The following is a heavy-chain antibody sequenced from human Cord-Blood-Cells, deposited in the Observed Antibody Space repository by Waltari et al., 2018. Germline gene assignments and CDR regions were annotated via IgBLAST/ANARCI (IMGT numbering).Heavy chain of an antibody. CDR1: GGTFSSYA. J-gene: IGHJ3*02. V-gene: IGHV1-69*01. D-gene: IGHD2-2*01. CDR2: RLPIFGTA. Sequence: QVQLVQSGAEVKKPGSSVTVSCKASGGTFSSYAISWVRQAPGSGFEWLGGRLPIFGTANYEKKFQGRGTITAYESTSTSYMGLSSLRSEDTSVYYWASPLRYCSSTSCYFDAFDIWGQGTMVTVSS. CDR3: ASPLRYCSSTSCYFDAFDI.